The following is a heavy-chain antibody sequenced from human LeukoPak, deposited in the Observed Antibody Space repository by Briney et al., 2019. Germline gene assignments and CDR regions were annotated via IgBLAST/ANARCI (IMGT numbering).Heavy chain of an antibody. D-gene: IGHD6-13*01. Sequence: SVKVSCKASGGTFSSYAISWVRQAPGQGLEWMGGIIPIFGTANYAQKFQGRVTITADESTSTAYMELSSLRSEDTAVYYCARGGIAAAGTDYWGQGTLVTVSS. CDR3: ARGGIAAAGTDY. CDR1: GGTFSSYA. V-gene: IGHV1-69*13. CDR2: IIPIFGTA. J-gene: IGHJ4*02.